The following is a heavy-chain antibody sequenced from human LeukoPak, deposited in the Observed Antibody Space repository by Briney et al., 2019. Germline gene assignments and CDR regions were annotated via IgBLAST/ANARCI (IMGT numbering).Heavy chain of an antibody. V-gene: IGHV4-39*07. CDR2: IYYGGST. D-gene: IGHD4-17*01. CDR3: AKRTTVTPGVRWNYMDV. Sequence: PSETLSLTCAVSGGSISGSNYYWGWIRQPPGKGLEWIGNIYYGGSTYYNPSLKSRVTISLDTSKNQFSLKVRSVTAEDTAVYYCAKRTTVTPGVRWNYMDVWGKGTTVTISS. CDR1: GGSISGSNYY. J-gene: IGHJ6*03.